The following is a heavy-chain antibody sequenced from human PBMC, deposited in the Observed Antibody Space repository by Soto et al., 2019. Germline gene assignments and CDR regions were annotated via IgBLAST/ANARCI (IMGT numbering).Heavy chain of an antibody. D-gene: IGHD1-26*01. CDR2: IHSDGSST. J-gene: IGHJ3*01. CDR3: ARGDRGAFDL. Sequence: EVQLVESGGGLVQPGESLRLSCAAPGFTFSYYWMHWVRQAPGKGLVWVSRIHSDGSSTTYADSVKGRFSISRDNARNTVYLQMNSLRAEDTAVYYCARGDRGAFDLWGQGTVLTVSS. V-gene: IGHV3-74*01. CDR1: GFTFSYYW.